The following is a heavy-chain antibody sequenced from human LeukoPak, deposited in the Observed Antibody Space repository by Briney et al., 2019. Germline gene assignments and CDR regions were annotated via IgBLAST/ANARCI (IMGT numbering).Heavy chain of an antibody. CDR1: GGSISSSSYY. J-gene: IGHJ5*02. D-gene: IGHD3-10*01. CDR3: ARSPVLWFGELLFQVNWFDP. Sequence: SETLSLTCTVSGGSISSSSYYWGWIRQPPGKGLEWTGSIYYSGSTYYNPSLKSRATISVDTSKNQFSLKLSPMTAADTAVYYCARSPVLWFGELLFQVNWFDPWGQGTLVTVSS. CDR2: IYYSGST. V-gene: IGHV4-39*01.